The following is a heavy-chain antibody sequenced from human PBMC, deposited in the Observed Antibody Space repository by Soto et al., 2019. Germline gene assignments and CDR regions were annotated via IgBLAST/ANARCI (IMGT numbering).Heavy chain of an antibody. J-gene: IGHJ5*02. CDR1: GGSISSGGYS. D-gene: IGHD2-2*01. CDR2: IYHSGST. Sequence: PSETLSLTCAVSGGSISSGGYSWSWIRQPPGKGLEWIGYIYHSGSTYYNPSLKSRVTISVDRSKNQFSLKLSSVTAADTAVYYCAAILGYCISTSCYEVEYSSPGGWFDPWGQGTLVTVSS. V-gene: IGHV4-30-2*01. CDR3: AAILGYCISTSCYEVEYSSPGGWFDP.